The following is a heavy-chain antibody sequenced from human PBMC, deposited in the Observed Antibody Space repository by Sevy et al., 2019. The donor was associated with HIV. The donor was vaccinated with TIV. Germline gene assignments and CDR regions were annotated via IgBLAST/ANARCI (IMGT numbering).Heavy chain of an antibody. CDR2: IIGSGVRT. V-gene: IGHV3-23*01. D-gene: IGHD4-17*01. CDR1: GFSFISYA. J-gene: IGHJ4*02. CDR3: AKDFHDYGDFYFDY. Sequence: GGSLRLSCAASGFSFISYAMNWVRQAPGKGLEWVSTIIGSGVRTYSADSVKGRFTISRDNSKNTLYLQMTSLRAEDTAVYYCAKDFHDYGDFYFDYWGRGTLVTVSS.